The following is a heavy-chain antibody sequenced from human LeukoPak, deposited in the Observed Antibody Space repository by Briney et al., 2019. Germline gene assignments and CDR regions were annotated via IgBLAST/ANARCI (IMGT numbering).Heavy chain of an antibody. Sequence: PGGSMRLSCAASGFSVSYNYMSWVRQAPGKGMGWVSIVCRGGRKYYADSVEGRFPIYRDNSKNPLYLEMNSLRAEDTAICYCARGGYNTSYYFDCWGQGTLVTVSS. CDR2: VCRGGRK. J-gene: IGHJ4*01. CDR1: GFSVSYNY. V-gene: IGHV3-53*01. D-gene: IGHD1-14*01. CDR3: ARGGYNTSYYFDC.